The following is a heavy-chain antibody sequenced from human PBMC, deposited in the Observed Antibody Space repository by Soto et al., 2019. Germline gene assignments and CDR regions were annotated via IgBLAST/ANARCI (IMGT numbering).Heavy chain of an antibody. V-gene: IGHV4-31*03. Sequence: SETLSLTCTVSGDSITGGGYYWNLVRQLPXKGLEWIGCVYYTGTTYYNPSLKSRITTSIDSSKNQFSLTLSSVTAADTALYICARGAPRGRGVPTYLHYWGQGILVTVSS. D-gene: IGHD3-10*01. CDR3: ARGAPRGRGVPTYLHY. CDR1: GDSITGGGYY. J-gene: IGHJ4*02. CDR2: VYYTGTT.